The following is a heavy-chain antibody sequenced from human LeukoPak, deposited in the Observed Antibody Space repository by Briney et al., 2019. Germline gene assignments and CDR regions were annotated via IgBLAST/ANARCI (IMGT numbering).Heavy chain of an antibody. Sequence: GASVKVSCKASGYTFTSYGFIWVRQAPGQGPEWIGWISAYNGNTNYAQKLQGRVTMTTDTSTSTAYMELRSLRSDDTAVYYCATITTRPYYDILTGYYGVFYWGPGTLVTVSS. CDR1: GYTFTSYG. J-gene: IGHJ4*02. V-gene: IGHV1-18*01. CDR3: ATITTRPYYDILTGYYGVFY. CDR2: ISAYNGNT. D-gene: IGHD3-9*01.